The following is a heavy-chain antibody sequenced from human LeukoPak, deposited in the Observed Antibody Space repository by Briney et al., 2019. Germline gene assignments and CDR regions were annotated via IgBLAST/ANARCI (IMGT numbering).Heavy chain of an antibody. J-gene: IGHJ4*02. CDR3: ASHDSSGYYYSDY. D-gene: IGHD3-22*01. CDR2: INHSGST. CDR1: GGSFSGYY. V-gene: IGHV4-34*01. Sequence: SETLSLTCAVYGGSFSGYYWSWIRQPPGKGLEWIGEINHSGSTNHNPSLKSRVTISVDTSKNQFSLKLSSVTAADTAVYYCASHDSSGYYYSDYWGQGTLVTVSS.